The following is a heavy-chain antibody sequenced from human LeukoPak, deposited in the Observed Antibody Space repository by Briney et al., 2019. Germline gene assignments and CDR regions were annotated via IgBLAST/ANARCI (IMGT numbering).Heavy chain of an antibody. J-gene: IGHJ4*02. CDR2: ISSGGGT. Sequence: GGSLRLSCAASGLTVSSYSMNWVRQAPGKWLEWVSGISSGGGTYYADSVKGRFTISRDNSKNTLYLQVNSLRTDDTAVYYCARGRPTYYFDYWGPGTLVTISS. CDR3: ARGRPTYYFDY. CDR1: GLTVSSYS. V-gene: IGHV3-53*01.